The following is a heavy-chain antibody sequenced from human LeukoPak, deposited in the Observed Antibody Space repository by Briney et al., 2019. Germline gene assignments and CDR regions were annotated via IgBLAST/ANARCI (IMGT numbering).Heavy chain of an antibody. CDR1: GYTFTSYG. D-gene: IGHD3-22*01. Sequence: GASVKVSCKASGYTFTSYGIIWVRQAPGQGLEWMGWISAYNGNTNYAQKLQGRVTMTTDTSTSTAYMELRSLRSDDTAVYYCARDPPLTPYDSSFNKDHWGQGTLVTVSS. CDR3: ARDPPLTPYDSSFNKDH. V-gene: IGHV1-18*01. J-gene: IGHJ4*02. CDR2: ISAYNGNT.